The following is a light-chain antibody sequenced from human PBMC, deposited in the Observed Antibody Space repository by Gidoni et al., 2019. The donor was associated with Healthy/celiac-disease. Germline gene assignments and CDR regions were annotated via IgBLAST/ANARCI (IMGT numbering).Light chain of an antibody. J-gene: IGLJ2*01. CDR3: SSYTSSSTQV. V-gene: IGLV2-14*03. CDR1: SSDVGGYNY. Sequence: SALTQPASVSGSPGQAIPISCTGTSSDVGGYNYVSWYQQHPGKAPKLMIYDVSNQPSGVANRFSGSKSGNTASLTISGLQAEDAAYYYCSSYTSSSTQVFGGGTKLTVL. CDR2: DVS.